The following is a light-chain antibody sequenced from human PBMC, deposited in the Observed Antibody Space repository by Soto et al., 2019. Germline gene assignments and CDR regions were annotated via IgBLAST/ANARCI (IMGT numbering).Light chain of an antibody. CDR2: SNN. J-gene: IGLJ1*01. Sequence: QSVLTQPPSVSGAPGQRVTISCTGSSSNIGAGYDVHWYQQLPGTAPKLLIYSNNQRPSGVPDRISGSKSGTSASLAISGLQSEDETDYYCAAWDDSLKGYVFGTGTKVTVL. CDR1: SSNIGAGYD. CDR3: AAWDDSLKGYV. V-gene: IGLV1-40*01.